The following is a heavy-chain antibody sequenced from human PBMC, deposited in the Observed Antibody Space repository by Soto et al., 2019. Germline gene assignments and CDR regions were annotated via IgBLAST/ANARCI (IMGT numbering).Heavy chain of an antibody. V-gene: IGHV1-46*01. CDR3: ARDRGIAVVPAAYYYYYGMDV. J-gene: IGHJ6*02. CDR1: GYTFTSYY. Sequence: ASVKVSCKASGYTFTSYYMHWVRQAPGQGLEWMGIINPSGGSTSYAQKFQGRVTMTRDTSTSTVYMELSSLRSEDTAVYYCARDRGIAVVPAAYYYYYGMDVWGQGTTVTVSS. CDR2: INPSGGST. D-gene: IGHD2-2*01.